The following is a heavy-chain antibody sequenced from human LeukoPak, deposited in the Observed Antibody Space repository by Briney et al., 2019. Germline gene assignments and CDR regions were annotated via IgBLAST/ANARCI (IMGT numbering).Heavy chain of an antibody. J-gene: IGHJ3*02. D-gene: IGHD6-6*01. CDR2: INHSGST. CDR1: GGSFSGYY. Sequence: SETLSLTCAVYGGSFSGYYWSWIRQPPGKGLEWIGEINHSGSTNYNPSLKSRVTISVDTSKNQFSLKLSSVTAADTAVYYCARDFPPDGLRQLVSWTGRGDAFDIWGQGTMVTVSS. V-gene: IGHV4-34*01. CDR3: ARDFPPDGLRQLVSWTGRGDAFDI.